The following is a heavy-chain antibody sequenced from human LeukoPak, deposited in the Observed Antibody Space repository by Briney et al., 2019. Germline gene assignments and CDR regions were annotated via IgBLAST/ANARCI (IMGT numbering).Heavy chain of an antibody. CDR3: AKEAVRGVIIVRSSDY. V-gene: IGHV3-23*01. CDR2: ISGSGGST. D-gene: IGHD3-10*01. J-gene: IGHJ4*02. Sequence: GGSLRLSCAASGFTFSSYAMSWVRQAPGKGLKWVSAISGSGGSTYYADSVKGRFTISRDNSKNTLYLQMNSLRAEDTAVYYCAKEAVRGVIIVRSSDYWGQGTLVTVSS. CDR1: GFTFSSYA.